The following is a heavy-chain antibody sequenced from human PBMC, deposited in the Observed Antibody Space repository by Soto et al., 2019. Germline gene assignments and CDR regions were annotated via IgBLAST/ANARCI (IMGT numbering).Heavy chain of an antibody. CDR2: IYYSGST. CDR3: ARQQQLVGVDP. D-gene: IGHD6-6*01. V-gene: IGHV4-39*01. CDR1: GGSISSSSYY. J-gene: IGHJ5*02. Sequence: SETLSLTCTVSGGSISSSSYYWGWIRQPPGKGLEWIGSIYYSGSTYYNPSLKSRVTISVDTSKNQFSLKLSSVTAADTAVYYCARQQQLVGVDPWGQGTLVTVSS.